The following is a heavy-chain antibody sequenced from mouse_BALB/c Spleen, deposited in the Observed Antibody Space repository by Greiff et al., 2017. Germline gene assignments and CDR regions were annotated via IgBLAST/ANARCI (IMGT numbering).Heavy chain of an antibody. V-gene: IGHV3-8*02. CDR3: ARYPPYGTIWYFDV. Sequence: VQLKESGPSLVKPSQTLSLTCSVTGDSITSGYWNWIRKFPGNKLEYMGYISYSGSTYYNPSLKSRISITRDTSKNQYYLQLNSVTTEDTATYYCARYPPYGTIWYFDVWGAGTTVTVSS. D-gene: IGHD2-1*01. CDR1: GDSITSGY. CDR2: ISYSGST. J-gene: IGHJ1*01.